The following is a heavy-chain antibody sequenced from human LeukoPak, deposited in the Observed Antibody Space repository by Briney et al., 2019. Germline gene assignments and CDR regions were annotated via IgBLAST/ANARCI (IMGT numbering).Heavy chain of an antibody. V-gene: IGHV4-30-2*01. CDR1: GGSISSGGYS. CDR2: IYHSGST. CDR3: ARVFGLRVGQYYFDY. J-gene: IGHJ4*02. D-gene: IGHD3-16*01. Sequence: SETLSLTCAVSGGSISSGGYSWSWIRQPPGTGLEWIGCIYHSGSTYYNPSLKSRVAISVDRSKNQFSLKLSSVTAADTAVYYCARVFGLRVGQYYFDYWGQGTLVTVSS.